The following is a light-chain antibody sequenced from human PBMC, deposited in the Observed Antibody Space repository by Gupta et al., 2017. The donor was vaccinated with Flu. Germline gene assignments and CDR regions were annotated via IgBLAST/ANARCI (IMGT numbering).Light chain of an antibody. V-gene: IGLV2-14*01. J-gene: IGLJ3*02. CDR2: EVS. Sequence: SITISCTGPNSVIRTYNYVSWYQHHPGTAPKLMIFEVSNRPSGFSSRFSGSKSGNTASLTISGLQAEDEADYYCSSYTSNSTRVFGGGTKVTVL. CDR3: SSYTSNSTRV. CDR1: NSVIRTYNY.